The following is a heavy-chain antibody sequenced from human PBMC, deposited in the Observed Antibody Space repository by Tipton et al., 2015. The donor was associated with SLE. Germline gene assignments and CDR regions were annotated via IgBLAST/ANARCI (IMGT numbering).Heavy chain of an antibody. V-gene: IGHV3-33*06. D-gene: IGHD3-10*01. CDR3: AKDSYFGSGSYFPYGMDV. J-gene: IGHJ6*02. Sequence: SLRLSCAASGFTFSSYGMHWVRQAPGKGLEWVAVIWYDGSNKYYADSVKGRFTISRDNSKNTLYLQMNSLRAEDTGVYYCAKDSYFGSGSYFPYGMDVWDQGP. CDR1: GFTFSSYG. CDR2: IWYDGSNK.